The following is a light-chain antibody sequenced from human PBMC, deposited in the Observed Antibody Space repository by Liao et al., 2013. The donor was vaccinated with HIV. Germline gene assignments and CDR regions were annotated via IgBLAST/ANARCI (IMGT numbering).Light chain of an antibody. J-gene: IGLJ1*01. Sequence: SYDLTQPPSVSVSPGQTASITCSGDKLGAKYACWYQQKPGQSPVLVMYQDNMRPSGTPERFSGSKSGNTATLTIRGTQAMDEAEYYCKVWDSFSTFVFGTGTKVTVL. CDR1: KLGAKY. V-gene: IGLV3-1*01. CDR3: KVWDSFSTFV. CDR2: QDN.